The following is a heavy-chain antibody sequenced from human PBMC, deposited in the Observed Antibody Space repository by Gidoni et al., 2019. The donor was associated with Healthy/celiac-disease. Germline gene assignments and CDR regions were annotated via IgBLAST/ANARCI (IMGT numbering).Heavy chain of an antibody. CDR2: ISAYNGNT. V-gene: IGHV1-18*01. J-gene: IGHJ4*02. D-gene: IGHD3-3*01. CDR3: AIATTTRYYDFWSAPFDY. CDR1: GYTFTSYG. Sequence: QVQLVQSGAEVKKPGASVKVSCKASGYTFTSYGISWVRQAPGQGLEWMGWISAYNGNTKYAQKLQGRVTMTTDTSTSTAYMELRSLRSDDTAVYYCAIATTTRYYDFWSAPFDYWGQGTLVTVSS.